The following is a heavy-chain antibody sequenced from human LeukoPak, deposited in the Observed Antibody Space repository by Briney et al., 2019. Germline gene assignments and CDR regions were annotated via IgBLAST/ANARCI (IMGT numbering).Heavy chain of an antibody. CDR2: ITRSSYI. J-gene: IGHJ6*03. Sequence: GGSLRLSCAASGFTFNTYSMNWVRQAPGKGLEWVSSITRSSYIYYADSVKGRFTISRDNAKNSLYLQMNSLRAEDTAVYYCARDGVYYYMDVWGKGTTVTVSS. CDR1: GFTFNTYS. V-gene: IGHV3-21*01. CDR3: ARDGVYYYMDV.